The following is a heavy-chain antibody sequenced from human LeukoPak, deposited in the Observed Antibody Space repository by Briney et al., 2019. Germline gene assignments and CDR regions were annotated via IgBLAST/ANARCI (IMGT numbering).Heavy chain of an antibody. CDR2: IYYSGST. CDR1: GGSISSGDYY. CDR3: ARGAFDCSSTSCYLYYYYMDV. V-gene: IGHV4-30-4*08. J-gene: IGHJ6*03. Sequence: SETLSLTCTVSGGSISSGDYYWSWIRQPPGKGLEWIGYIYYSGSTYYNPSLKSRVTISVDTSKNQFSLNLCSVTAADTAVYYCARGAFDCSSTSCYLYYYYMDVWGKGTTVTVSS. D-gene: IGHD2-2*01.